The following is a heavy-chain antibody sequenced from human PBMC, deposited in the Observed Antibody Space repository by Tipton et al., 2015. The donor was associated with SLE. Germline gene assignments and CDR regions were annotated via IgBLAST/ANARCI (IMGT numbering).Heavy chain of an antibody. J-gene: IGHJ3*02. D-gene: IGHD2-15*01. CDR3: AREDPHDAFDI. Sequence: TLSLTCAVYGGSFSGYYWSWIRQPPGKGLEWIGEINHSGSTNYNPSLKSRVTISVDTSKNQFSLKLSSVTAADTAVYYCAREDPHDAFDIWGQGTMVTVSS. CDR1: GGSFSGYY. V-gene: IGHV4-34*01. CDR2: INHSGST.